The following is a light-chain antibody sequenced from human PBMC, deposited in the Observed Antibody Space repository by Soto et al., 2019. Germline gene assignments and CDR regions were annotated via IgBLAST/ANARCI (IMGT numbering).Light chain of an antibody. J-gene: IGLJ1*01. CDR1: SSNMGNNY. V-gene: IGLV1-51*01. CDR2: DNN. CDR3: GTWDSSLSSFV. Sequence: QSVLTQPPSVSAPPGQKVTISCSGSSSNMGNNYVSWYQQLPGTAPKLLIYDNNNRPSGIRDRFSGSKSGTSATLGITGLQTGDEADYYCGTWDSSLSSFVFGTGTKLTVL.